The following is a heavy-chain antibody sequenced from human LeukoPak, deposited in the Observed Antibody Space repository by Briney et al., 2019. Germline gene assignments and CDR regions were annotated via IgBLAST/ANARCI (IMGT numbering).Heavy chain of an antibody. J-gene: IGHJ4*02. CDR3: ATGGTYYYANTSYHTFDY. CDR1: GYTLTELS. CDR2: FDPEDGET. Sequence: GASVKVCCKVSGYTLTELSIHWVRLAPGKRLEWMGGFDPEDGETIYAQKFQGRVTMTEDTSTYTANMELSSLRSDDTAVYYCATGGTYYYANTSYHTFDYWGQGTLLTVSS. D-gene: IGHD3-22*01. V-gene: IGHV1-24*01.